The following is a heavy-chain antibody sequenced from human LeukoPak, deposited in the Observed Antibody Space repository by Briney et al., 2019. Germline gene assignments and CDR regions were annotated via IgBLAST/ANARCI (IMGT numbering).Heavy chain of an antibody. V-gene: IGHV4-34*01. Sequence: SETLSLTCAVYGGSFSGYYWSWIRQPPGKGLEWIGEINHSGSTNYNPSLKSRVTISVDTSKNQFSLKLSSVTAADTAVYYCARVKRYSSGWDYYYYMDVWGKGTTVTVSS. J-gene: IGHJ6*03. CDR2: INHSGST. CDR3: ARVKRYSSGWDYYYYMDV. CDR1: GGSFSGYY. D-gene: IGHD6-19*01.